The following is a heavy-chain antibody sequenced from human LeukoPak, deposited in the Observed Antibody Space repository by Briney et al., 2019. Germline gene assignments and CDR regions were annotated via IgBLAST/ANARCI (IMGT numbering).Heavy chain of an antibody. D-gene: IGHD3-10*01. CDR3: ARVRSYYGSGSYSYNWFDP. J-gene: IGHJ5*02. V-gene: IGHV4-59*01. CDR2: IYYSGST. Sequence: SETLSLTCTVSGGSISSYYWSWIRQPPGKGLEWIGYIYYSGSTNYNPSLKSRVTISVDTSKNPFSLKLSSVTAADTAVYYCARVRSYYGSGSYSYNWFDPWGQGTLVTVSS. CDR1: GGSISSYY.